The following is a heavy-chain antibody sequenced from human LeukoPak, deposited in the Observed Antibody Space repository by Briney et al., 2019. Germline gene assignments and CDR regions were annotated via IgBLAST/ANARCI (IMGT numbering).Heavy chain of an antibody. CDR3: AKGGSGSYARLNYFDY. J-gene: IGHJ4*02. D-gene: IGHD1-26*01. Sequence: GGSLRLSCAASGLTFSSYAMSWVRQAPGKGLEWVSTISGSGGITYYADSVKGRFTISRDNAKNTLCLQMNSLRAEDTAVYYCAKGGSGSYARLNYFDYRGQGTLVTVSS. V-gene: IGHV3-23*01. CDR1: GLTFSSYA. CDR2: ISGSGGIT.